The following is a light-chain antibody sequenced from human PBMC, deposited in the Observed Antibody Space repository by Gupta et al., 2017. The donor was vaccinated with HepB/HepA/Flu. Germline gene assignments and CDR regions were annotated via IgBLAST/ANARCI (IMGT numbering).Light chain of an antibody. J-gene: IGKJ1*01. V-gene: IGKV1-5*03. Sequence: SASVGDRVTITCRASQNTGYWLAWFQQKPGKAPNLLISKTSTLESGVPSRFSGSRSGTEFTLTISSLQPDDFATYYCQQDNNYPWTFGQGTKVEIK. CDR2: KTS. CDR3: QQDNNYPWT. CDR1: QNTGYW.